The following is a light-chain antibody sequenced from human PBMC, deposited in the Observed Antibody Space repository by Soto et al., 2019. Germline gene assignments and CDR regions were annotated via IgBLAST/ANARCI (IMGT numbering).Light chain of an antibody. V-gene: IGLV1-47*01. J-gene: IGLJ1*01. Sequence: QSALTQPPSASGTPGQRVTISCSERGPKTGSNYVYWYQQLPGTAPKLLIYRNNQRPSGVPDRFSGSKSGTSASLAISGLRSEDEADYYCAAWDDSLSGREVFGTGTKVTVL. CDR3: AAWDDSLSGREV. CDR1: GPKTGSNY. CDR2: RNN.